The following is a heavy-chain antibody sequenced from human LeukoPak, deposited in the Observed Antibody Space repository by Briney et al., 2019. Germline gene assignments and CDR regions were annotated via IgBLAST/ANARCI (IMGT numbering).Heavy chain of an antibody. J-gene: IGHJ6*03. CDR2: ISYDGSNK. CDR1: GFTFSSYA. D-gene: IGHD6-6*01. V-gene: IGHV3-30-3*01. CDR3: AKDSSSRHYYYYMDV. Sequence: GGSLRLSCAASGFTFSSYAMHWVRQAPGKGLEWVAVISYDGSNKYYADSVKGRFTISRDNSKNTLYLQMNSLRAEDTAVYYCAKDSSSRHYYYYMDVWGKGTTVTVSS.